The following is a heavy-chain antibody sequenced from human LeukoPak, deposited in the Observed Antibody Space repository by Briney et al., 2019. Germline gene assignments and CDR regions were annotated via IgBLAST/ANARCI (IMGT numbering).Heavy chain of an antibody. CDR2: IYYSGST. CDR1: GGSFSGYY. D-gene: IGHD3-22*01. J-gene: IGHJ4*02. V-gene: IGHV4-59*01. CDR3: AGNYYDSSGYPV. Sequence: KPSETLSLTCAVYGGSFSGYYWSWIRQPPGKGLEWIGYIYYSGSTNYNPSLKSRVTISVDTSKNQFSLKLSSVTAADTAVYYCAGNYYDSSGYPVWGQGTLVTVSS.